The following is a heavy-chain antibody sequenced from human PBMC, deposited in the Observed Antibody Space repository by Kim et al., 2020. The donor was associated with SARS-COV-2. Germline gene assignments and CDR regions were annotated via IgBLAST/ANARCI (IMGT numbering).Heavy chain of an antibody. CDR3: AKGSRGGSAYNWFDP. J-gene: IGHJ5*02. Sequence: GGSLRLSCAASGFTFSSYAMSWVRQAPGKGLEWVSAISGSGGSTYYADSVKGRFTISRDNSKNTLYLQMNSLRAEDTAVYYCAKGSRGGSAYNWFDPWGQGTLVTVSS. V-gene: IGHV3-23*01. CDR1: GFTFSSYA. CDR2: ISGSGGST. D-gene: IGHD2-15*01.